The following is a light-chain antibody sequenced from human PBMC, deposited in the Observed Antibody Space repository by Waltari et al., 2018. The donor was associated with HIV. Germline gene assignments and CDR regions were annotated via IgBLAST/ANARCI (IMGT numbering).Light chain of an antibody. CDR3: CSYAGSYTWV. J-gene: IGLJ3*02. CDR1: RSDVGGYNY. V-gene: IGLV2-11*01. Sequence: QSALTQPRSVSGSPGQPLTISCTGTRSDVGGYNYVPWYQPHPGKAPKLMIDDVSKRPSGVPERFSGSKSGNTASLTISGLQAEDEADYYCCSYAGSYTWVFGGGTKLTVL. CDR2: DVS.